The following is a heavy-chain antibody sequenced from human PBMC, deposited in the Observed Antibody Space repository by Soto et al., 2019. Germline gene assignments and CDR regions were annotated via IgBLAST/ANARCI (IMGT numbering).Heavy chain of an antibody. V-gene: IGHV3-9*01. CDR1: GFTFEDYA. CDR3: EKDSNFDFWGGFDH. D-gene: IGHD3-3*01. Sequence: EVQLVESGGGLVQPGRSLRLSCAASGFTFEDYAMHWVRQAPGKGLEWVSGINWKSGIITYANSVGGRFTISRDNANNSLYLQMNSLRPEDTAVYYCEKDSNFDFWGGFDHWGQGTLVTVSS. CDR2: INWKSGII. J-gene: IGHJ4*02.